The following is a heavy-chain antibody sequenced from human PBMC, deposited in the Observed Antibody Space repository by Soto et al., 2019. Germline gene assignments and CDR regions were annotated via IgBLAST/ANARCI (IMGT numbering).Heavy chain of an antibody. Sequence: EVQLVESGGGLVQPGGSLRLSCAASGFTFSSYEMNWVRQAPGKGLEWVSYISSSGSTIYYADSVKGRFTISRDNAKNSLYLKMNSLRAEDTAVYYCARDPSHTRWLLRRGLPGGAFDIWGQGTMVTVSS. CDR2: ISSSGSTI. CDR3: ARDPSHTRWLLRRGLPGGAFDI. J-gene: IGHJ3*02. D-gene: IGHD1-26*01. V-gene: IGHV3-48*03. CDR1: GFTFSSYE.